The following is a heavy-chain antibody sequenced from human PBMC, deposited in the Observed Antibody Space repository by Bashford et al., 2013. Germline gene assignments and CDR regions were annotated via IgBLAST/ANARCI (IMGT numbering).Heavy chain of an antibody. CDR3: ARGLLWFGELGWFDP. Sequence: GESLKISCKGSGYSFTSYWIGWVRQMPGKGLEWMGIIYPGDSDTRYSPSFQGQVTISADKSISTAYLQWSSLKASDTAMYYCARGLLWFGELGWFDPWGQGTLVTVSS. CDR1: GYSFTSYW. V-gene: IGHV5-51*01. CDR2: IYPGDSDT. D-gene: IGHD3-10*01. J-gene: IGHJ5*02.